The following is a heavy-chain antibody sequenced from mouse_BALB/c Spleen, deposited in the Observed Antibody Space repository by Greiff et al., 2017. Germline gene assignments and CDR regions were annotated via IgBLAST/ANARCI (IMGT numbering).Heavy chain of an antibody. J-gene: IGHJ3*01. Sequence: EVKVEESGAELVKPGASVKLSCTASGFNIKDTYMHWVKQRPEQGLEWIGRIDPANGNTKYDPKFQGKATITADTSSNTAYLQLSSLTSEDTAVYYCAREGVLRRPCAYWGQGTLVTVSA. D-gene: IGHD1-2*01. V-gene: IGHV14-3*02. CDR1: GFNIKDTY. CDR2: IDPANGNT. CDR3: AREGVLRRPCAY.